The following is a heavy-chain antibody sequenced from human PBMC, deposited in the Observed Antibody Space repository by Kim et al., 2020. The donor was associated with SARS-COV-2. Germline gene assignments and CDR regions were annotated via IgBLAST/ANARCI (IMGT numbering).Heavy chain of an antibody. Sequence: KGRFTISRDNAKNSLYLQMNSLRAEDTAVYYCARDRGALYDSSGYYHFDYWGQGTLVTVSS. J-gene: IGHJ4*02. V-gene: IGHV3-11*06. D-gene: IGHD3-22*01. CDR3: ARDRGALYDSSGYYHFDY.